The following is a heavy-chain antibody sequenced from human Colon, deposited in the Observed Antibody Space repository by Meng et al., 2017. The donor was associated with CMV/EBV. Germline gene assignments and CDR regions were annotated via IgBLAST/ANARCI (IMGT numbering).Heavy chain of an antibody. CDR2: VYISGNT. V-gene: IGHV4-4*07. D-gene: IGHD3-10*01. CDR3: ARDSNLSGLAY. J-gene: IGHJ4*02. CDR1: VASITSYY. Sequence: SRPGLVKLAETLSLTLTVSVASITSYYWSWIRQPAGKGLEWIGRVYISGNTNYNPSLKSRVTMSIDTSKNQLSLNIRSVTAADTAVYYCARDSNLSGLAYWGQGTLVTVSS.